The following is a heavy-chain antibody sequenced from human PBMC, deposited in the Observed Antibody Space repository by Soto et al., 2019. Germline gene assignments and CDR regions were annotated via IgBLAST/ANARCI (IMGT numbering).Heavy chain of an antibody. J-gene: IGHJ4*02. D-gene: IGHD6-25*01. CDR3: AKAKDPTSAIPIRPFDY. CDR1: EFAFSSYA. Sequence: EVQLLESGGNLVQPGGSLRLSCAASEFAFSSYAMSWVRQAPGKGLEWVSTISGSGANTYYADSVRGRFTISRDNSQNTLWLQMNILRAEDTAVYYCAKAKDPTSAIPIRPFDYWGQGALVTVSS. CDR2: ISGSGANT. V-gene: IGHV3-23*01.